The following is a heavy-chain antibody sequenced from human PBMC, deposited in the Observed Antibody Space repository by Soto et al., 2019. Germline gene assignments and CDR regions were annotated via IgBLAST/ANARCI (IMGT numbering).Heavy chain of an antibody. Sequence: QVQLVQSGAEVKKPGASVKVSCKTSGYSFTNYYLHWMRQAPGQGLEWMGLINPSGISTSYAQKFQGRVTMTRDTSTSTVYMDLSSLRSEDTAVYYCARSDNLVVAASSPLDFDYWGQGTLVTASS. CDR2: INPSGIST. CDR3: ARSDNLVVAASSPLDFDY. CDR1: GYSFTNYY. V-gene: IGHV1-46*01. J-gene: IGHJ4*02. D-gene: IGHD2-15*01.